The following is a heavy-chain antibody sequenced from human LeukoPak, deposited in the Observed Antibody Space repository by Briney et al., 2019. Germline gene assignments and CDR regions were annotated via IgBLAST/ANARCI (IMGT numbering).Heavy chain of an antibody. J-gene: IGHJ4*02. D-gene: IGHD4-17*01. CDR1: GFTFSIYS. CDR3: ARGGYGDYHFDS. Sequence: GGSLRLSCAASGFTFSIYSMNWVRQAPGKGPEWVSYISTTSGTIYYADSVKGRFTISRDNAKNSLSLQMNSLRAADTAVYYCARGGYGDYHFDSWGQGTQVTASS. V-gene: IGHV3-48*01. CDR2: ISTTSGTI.